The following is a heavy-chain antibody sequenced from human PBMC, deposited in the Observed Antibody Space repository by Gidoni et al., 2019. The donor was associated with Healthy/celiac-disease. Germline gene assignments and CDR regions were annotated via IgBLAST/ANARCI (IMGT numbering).Heavy chain of an antibody. V-gene: IGHV5-51*03. Sequence: EVQLVQSGAEVKKPGESLKISCKGSGYSFTSYWIGWVRQMPGKGLEWMGIIYPGDSDTRYSPSFQGQVTISADKSISTAYLQWSSLKASDTAMYYCARARYCSGGSCYPKLPRFDYWGQGTLVTVSS. CDR2: IYPGDSDT. CDR1: GYSFTSYW. CDR3: ARARYCSGGSCYPKLPRFDY. D-gene: IGHD2-15*01. J-gene: IGHJ4*02.